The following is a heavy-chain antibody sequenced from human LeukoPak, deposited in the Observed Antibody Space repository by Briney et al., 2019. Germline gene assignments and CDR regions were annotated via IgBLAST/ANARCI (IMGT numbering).Heavy chain of an antibody. Sequence: PGGPLRLPCAASGFTFSSHDMNWFPEAPGKALEGISHISYSGSIYYADCVKGRLTISRDNARHSLYMPMNSLRAEDTAVYYCARDNGDDIWDSWGQGTLVTVSS. CDR2: ISYSGSI. CDR1: GFTFSSHD. D-gene: IGHD3-9*01. CDR3: ARDNGDDIWDS. V-gene: IGHV3-48*03. J-gene: IGHJ4*02.